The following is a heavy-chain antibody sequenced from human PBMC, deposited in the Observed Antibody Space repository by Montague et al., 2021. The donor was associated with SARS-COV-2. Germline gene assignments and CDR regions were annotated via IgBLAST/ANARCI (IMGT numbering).Heavy chain of an antibody. CDR3: ARESGSGSYLDY. CDR2: IYYSGST. V-gene: IGHV4-59*08. J-gene: IGHJ4*02. D-gene: IGHD3-10*01. CDR1: GGSISSYY. Sequence: SETLSLTCTVSGGSISSYYWSWIRQPPGKGLEWIGYIYYSGSTNCNPSLKGRVTISVDTSKNQFSLKLSSVTAADTAVYYCARESGSGSYLDYWGQGTLVTVSS.